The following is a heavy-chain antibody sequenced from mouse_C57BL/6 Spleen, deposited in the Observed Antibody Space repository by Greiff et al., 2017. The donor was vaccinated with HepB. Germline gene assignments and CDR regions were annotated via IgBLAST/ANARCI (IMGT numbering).Heavy chain of an antibody. V-gene: IGHV1-76*01. CDR3: ARQGTTVVAPGYFDV. D-gene: IGHD1-1*01. Sequence: QVQLQQSGAELVRPGASVKLSCKASGYTFTDYYINWVKQRPGQGLEWIARIYPGSGNTYYNEKFKGKATLTAEKSSSTAYMQLSSLTSEDSAVYVCARQGTTVVAPGYFDVWGTGTTVTVSS. CDR2: IYPGSGNT. J-gene: IGHJ1*03. CDR1: GYTFTDYY.